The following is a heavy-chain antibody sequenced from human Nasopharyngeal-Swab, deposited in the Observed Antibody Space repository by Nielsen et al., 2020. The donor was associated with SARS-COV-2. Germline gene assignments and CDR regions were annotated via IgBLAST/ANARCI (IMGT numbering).Heavy chain of an antibody. Sequence: WIRQPPGKGLEWIGYIYYSGSTYYNPSLKSRVTISVDTSKNQFSLKLSSVTAADTAAYYCARDYYDSSGYYGGFDPWGQGNLVTVSS. V-gene: IGHV4-30-4*01. J-gene: IGHJ5*02. CDR2: IYYSGST. D-gene: IGHD3-22*01. CDR3: ARDYYDSSGYYGGFDP.